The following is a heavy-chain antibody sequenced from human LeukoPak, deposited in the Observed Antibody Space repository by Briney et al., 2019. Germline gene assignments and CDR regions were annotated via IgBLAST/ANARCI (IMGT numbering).Heavy chain of an antibody. J-gene: IGHJ4*01. CDR1: GGTFSSYA. D-gene: IGHD6-13*01. CDR2: IIPFSAKT. V-gene: IGHV1-69*13. CDR3: ARERAAGGTFSFDY. Sequence: SVKVSCKASGGTFSSYAISWVRQAPGQGLEWMGGIIPFSAKTDYAQKFQGRLTITADESTATAYMEMNSLTSDDTAVYYCARERAAGGTFSFDYWGQGTLVTVSS.